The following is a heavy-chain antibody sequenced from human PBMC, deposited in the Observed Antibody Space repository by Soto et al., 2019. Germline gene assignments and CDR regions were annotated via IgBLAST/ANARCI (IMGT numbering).Heavy chain of an antibody. CDR3: ARVVMTTVPASYYYGMDV. V-gene: IGHV1-69*18. CDR2: ITTFIGTA. Sequence: QVPLVQSGAEVKKPGSSVTVSCKASGGTFSSYAISWVRHAPGQGLEWMDRITTFIGTANYAQKVQGRGTITADESTSTAYMELTSLRSEDTAVYYCARVVMTTVPASYYYGMDVWGQGTTVTVSS. J-gene: IGHJ6*02. CDR1: GGTFSSYA. D-gene: IGHD4-4*01.